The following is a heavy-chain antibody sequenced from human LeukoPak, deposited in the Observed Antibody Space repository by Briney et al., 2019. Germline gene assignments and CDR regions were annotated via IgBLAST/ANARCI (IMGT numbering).Heavy chain of an antibody. CDR1: GGTFSSYA. V-gene: IGHV1-69*01. J-gene: IGHJ6*02. D-gene: IGHD3-3*01. Sequence: SVTVSCKASGGTFSSYAISWVRQAPGQGLEWMGGTMPIFGTANYAQKFQGRVTITADESTSTAYMELSSLRSEDTAVYYCARVVPDDFWSGSYYYYGMDVWGQGTTVTVSS. CDR3: ARVVPDDFWSGSYYYYGMDV. CDR2: TMPIFGTA.